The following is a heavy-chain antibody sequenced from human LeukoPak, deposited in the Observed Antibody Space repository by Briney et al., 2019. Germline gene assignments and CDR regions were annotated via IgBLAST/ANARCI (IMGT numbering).Heavy chain of an antibody. CDR1: GFSISTSA. D-gene: IGHD3-22*01. V-gene: IGHV3-30*02. CDR2: IRYDGNIK. Sequence: GKSLRLSCTASGFSISTSAMHWVRQAPGKGLEWVAFIRYDGNIKYFADSVKGRFTISRDTSKNTLYLQMNSLRAEDTAVYYCAKGRYYDRSGYPIDHWGQGTLVTVSS. J-gene: IGHJ4*02. CDR3: AKGRYYDRSGYPIDH.